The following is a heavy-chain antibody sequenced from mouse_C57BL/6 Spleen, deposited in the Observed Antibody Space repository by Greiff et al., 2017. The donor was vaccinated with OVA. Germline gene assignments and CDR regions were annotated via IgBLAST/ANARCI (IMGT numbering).Heavy chain of an antibody. J-gene: IGHJ1*03. CDR3: ARGATGRYFDV. CDR1: GYTFTSYW. CDR2: IHPNSGST. D-gene: IGHD1-1*01. V-gene: IGHV1-64*01. Sequence: VQLQQSGAELVKPGASVKLSCKASGYTFTSYWMHWVKQRPGQGLEWIGMIHPNSGSTNYNEKFKSKATLTVDKSSSTAYMQLSSLTSEDSAVYYCARGATGRYFDVWGTGTTVTVSS.